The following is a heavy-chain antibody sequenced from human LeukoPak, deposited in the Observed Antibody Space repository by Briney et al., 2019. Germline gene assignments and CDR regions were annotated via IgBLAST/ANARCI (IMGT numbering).Heavy chain of an antibody. CDR3: AESNGYGVIDI. V-gene: IGHV4-59*12. CDR2: IYYSGST. J-gene: IGHJ3*02. CDR1: GGSISSYY. Sequence: SETLSLTCTVSGGSISSYYWSWLRQPPGKGLEWIGYIYYSGSTNYNPSLKSRVTISVDTSKNQFSLKLNSVTAAETAVYYCAESNGYGVIDIWGQGTMVTVSS. D-gene: IGHD2-8*01.